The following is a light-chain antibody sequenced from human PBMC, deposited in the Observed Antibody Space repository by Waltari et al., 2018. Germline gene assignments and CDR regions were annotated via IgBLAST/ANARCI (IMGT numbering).Light chain of an antibody. Sequence: SDVLTQAPSVSVAPGQTATITCRGDSIGSHSVHWYQQRPGQAPVVVVYDDAYRASGIPERSSGSGSGNAATLTISRVQPGDEADYYCQVWDSSRDHPVFGPGTRVTVL. V-gene: IGLV3-21*02. CDR1: SIGSHS. J-gene: IGLJ1*01. CDR3: QVWDSSRDHPV. CDR2: DDA.